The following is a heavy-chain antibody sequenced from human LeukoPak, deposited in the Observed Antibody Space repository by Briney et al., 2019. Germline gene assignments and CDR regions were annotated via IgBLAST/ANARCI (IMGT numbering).Heavy chain of an antibody. V-gene: IGHV3-30*14. J-gene: IGHJ4*02. CDR2: IFYDGSNK. Sequence: GGSLRLSCAASGFTFSAYALHWVRQAPGKGLEWVAVIFYDGSNKYYADSVKGRFTISRDNSKNTLYLQMNSLRAEDTAVYHCATDRQLHYFDYWGQGTLVTVSS. D-gene: IGHD4-23*01. CDR3: ATDRQLHYFDY. CDR1: GFTFSAYA.